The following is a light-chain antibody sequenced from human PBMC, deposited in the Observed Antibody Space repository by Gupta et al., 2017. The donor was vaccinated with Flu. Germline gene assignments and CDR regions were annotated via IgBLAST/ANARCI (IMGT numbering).Light chain of an antibody. CDR3: QVSAGASDHPWV. CDR1: SIVSKS. J-gene: IGLJ3*02. V-gene: IGLV3-21*02. Sequence: SYVLTQPPSVSVAPGQTAMITCGGNSIVSKSVHCYQQWPGQAPAVIVYDYSDRPSGIPERFACSHFGNNDTLTLSSVEAGDEADYDCQVSAGASDHPWVLGGGTKLTVL. CDR2: DYS.